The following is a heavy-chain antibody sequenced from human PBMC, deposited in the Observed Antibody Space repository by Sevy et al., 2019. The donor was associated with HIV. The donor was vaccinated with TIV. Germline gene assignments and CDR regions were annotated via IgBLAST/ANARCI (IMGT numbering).Heavy chain of an antibody. V-gene: IGHV3-13*01. CDR2: IGTAGDT. Sequence: GGSLRLSCAASGFTFSSYDMHWVRQATGKGLEWVSAIGTAGDTYYPGSVKGRFTISRENAKNSLYLQMNSLRAGDTAVYYCARGALWFGELLSHGMDVWGQWTTVTVSS. CDR3: ARGALWFGELLSHGMDV. D-gene: IGHD3-10*01. CDR1: GFTFSSYD. J-gene: IGHJ6*02.